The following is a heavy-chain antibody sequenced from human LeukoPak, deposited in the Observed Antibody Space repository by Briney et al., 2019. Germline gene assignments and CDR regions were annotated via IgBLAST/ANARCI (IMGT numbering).Heavy chain of an antibody. CDR3: AVGANHYFDS. Sequence: SQTLSLTCTVSGGSVTSGGYYWSWIRHHPGKGLEWIGHISYTGSTHYNLSLEIRLTISLDTAKNQLSLRLSSVRAADAAVYFCAVGANHYFDSGGQGTVVTVSS. CDR1: GGSVTSGGYY. D-gene: IGHD4-17*01. J-gene: IGHJ4*02. CDR2: ISYTGST. V-gene: IGHV4-31*03.